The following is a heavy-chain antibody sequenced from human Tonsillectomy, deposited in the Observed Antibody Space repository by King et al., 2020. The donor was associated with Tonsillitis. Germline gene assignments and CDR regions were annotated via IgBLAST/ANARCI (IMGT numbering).Heavy chain of an antibody. V-gene: IGHV4-34*01. J-gene: IGHJ4*02. CDR2: INHSGST. CDR3: ARGLWFGES. D-gene: IGHD3-10*01. Sequence: VQLQQWGAGLLKPSETLSLTCAVYGGSFSGYYWSWIRQPPGKVLEWIGEINHSGSTSYNPSLKSRVTISADTSKNQFSLKLSSVTAADTAVYYCARGLWFGESWGQGTLVTVSS. CDR1: GGSFSGYY.